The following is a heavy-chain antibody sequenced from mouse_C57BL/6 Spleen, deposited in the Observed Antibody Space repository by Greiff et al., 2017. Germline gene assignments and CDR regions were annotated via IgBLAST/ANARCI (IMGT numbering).Heavy chain of an antibody. CDR1: GYTFTSYW. D-gene: IGHD1-1*01. CDR3: ARGFKGIYYYGSSYWYFDV. V-gene: IGHV1-52*01. Sequence: QVQLQQSGAELVRPGSSVKLSCKASGYTFTSYWMHWVKQRPIQGLEWIGNIDPSDSETHYNQKFKDKATLTVDKSSSTAYMQLSSLTSEDSAVYYCARGFKGIYYYGSSYWYFDVWGTGTTVTVSS. J-gene: IGHJ1*03. CDR2: IDPSDSET.